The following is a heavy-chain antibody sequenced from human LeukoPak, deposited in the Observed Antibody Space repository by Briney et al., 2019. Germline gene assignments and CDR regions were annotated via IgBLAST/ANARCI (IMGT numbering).Heavy chain of an antibody. J-gene: IGHJ4*02. Sequence: PGGSLRLSCAASGFTFSSYSMNWVRQAPGKGLEWVSYISSSSSTIYYADSVKGRFTISRDNAKNSLYLQMNSLRAEDTAVYYCARDSGMTTPDYWGQGTLVTVSS. V-gene: IGHV3-48*04. D-gene: IGHD3-10*01. CDR2: ISSSSSTI. CDR1: GFTFSSYS. CDR3: ARDSGMTTPDY.